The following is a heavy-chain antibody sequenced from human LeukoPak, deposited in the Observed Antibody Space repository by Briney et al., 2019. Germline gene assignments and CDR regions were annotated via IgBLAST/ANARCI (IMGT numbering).Heavy chain of an antibody. CDR1: GYTFTSYY. CDR2: INPNGGST. D-gene: IGHD5-12*01. Sequence: ASVKVSCKASGYTFTSYYMHRVRQAPGQGLEWMGIINPNGGSTSYAQKFQGRVTMTRDTSTSTVYMELSSLRSEDTAVYYCARDPLGMVAQPGNFDYWGQGTLVTVSS. J-gene: IGHJ4*02. CDR3: ARDPLGMVAQPGNFDY. V-gene: IGHV1-46*01.